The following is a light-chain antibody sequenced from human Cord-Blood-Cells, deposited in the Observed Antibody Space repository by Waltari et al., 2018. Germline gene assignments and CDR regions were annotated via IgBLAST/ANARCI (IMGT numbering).Light chain of an antibody. CDR3: CSYAGSYTYV. Sequence: QSALTQPRSVSGSPGQSVTISCTGTSSDVGGYNYVSWYQQHPGKAPKRMMYDVSKRPPGVPDRVSGSKSGDTASRTISGLQAEDEADYYCCSYAGSYTYVFGTGTKVTVL. V-gene: IGLV2-11*01. CDR2: DVS. J-gene: IGLJ1*01. CDR1: SSDVGGYNY.